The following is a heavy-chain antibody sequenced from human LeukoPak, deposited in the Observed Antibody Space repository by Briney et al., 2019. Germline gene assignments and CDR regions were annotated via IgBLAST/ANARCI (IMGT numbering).Heavy chain of an antibody. D-gene: IGHD3-9*01. CDR1: GFTFSDYY. CDR2: ISSSGSTI. CDR3: ARDLTLVRRNDY. V-gene: IGHV3-11*04. J-gene: IGHJ4*02. Sequence: PGGSLRLSCAASGFTFSDYYMSWIRQAPGKGLAWVSYISSSGSTIYYADSVKGRFTISRDNAKNSLYLQMNSLRAEDTAVYYCARDLTLVRRNDYWGQGTLVTVSS.